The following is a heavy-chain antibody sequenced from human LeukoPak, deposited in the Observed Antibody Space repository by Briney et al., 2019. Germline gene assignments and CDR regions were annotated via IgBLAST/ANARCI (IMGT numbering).Heavy chain of an antibody. D-gene: IGHD3-16*01. CDR1: GGSISSGGYY. CDR2: IYHSGST. CDR3: ARCHTLPRVGGIYYAMDV. V-gene: IGHV4-30-2*01. J-gene: IGHJ6*02. Sequence: SQTLSLPCTVSGGSISSGGYYWSWIRQPPGKGLEWIGYIYHSGSTYYNPSLKSRVTISVDTSKNQFSLKLTSVTAADTAVYYCARCHTLPRVGGIYYAMDVWGQGTTVTVSS.